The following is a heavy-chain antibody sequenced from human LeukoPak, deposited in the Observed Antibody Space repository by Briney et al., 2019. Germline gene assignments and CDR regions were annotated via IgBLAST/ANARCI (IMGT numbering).Heavy chain of an antibody. Sequence: PSETLSLTCTVSGGSVSSGSYYWSWIRQPPGKGLEWIGYIYYSGSTNYNPSLKSRVTISVDTSKNQFSLKLSSVTAADTAVYYCARGYYYWGQGTLVTVSS. CDR2: IYYSGST. CDR3: ARGYYY. J-gene: IGHJ4*02. D-gene: IGHD2-8*01. CDR1: GGSVSSGSYY. V-gene: IGHV4-61*01.